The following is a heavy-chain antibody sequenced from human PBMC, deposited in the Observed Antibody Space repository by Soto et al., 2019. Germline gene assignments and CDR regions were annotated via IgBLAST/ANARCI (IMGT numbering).Heavy chain of an antibody. CDR2: IYYSGST. CDR1: GGSISSSSYY. V-gene: IGHV4-39*01. CDR3: ATPRSHYDILTGSYYFDY. J-gene: IGHJ4*02. D-gene: IGHD3-9*01. Sequence: SETLSLTCTVSGGSISSSSYYWGWIRQPPGKGLEWIGSIYYSGSTYYNPSLKSRVTISVDTSKNQFSLKLSSVTAADTAVYYCATPRSHYDILTGSYYFDYWGQGTLVTVS.